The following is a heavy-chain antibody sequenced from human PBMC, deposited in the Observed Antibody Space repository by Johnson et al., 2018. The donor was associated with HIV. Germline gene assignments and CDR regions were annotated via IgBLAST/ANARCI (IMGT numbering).Heavy chain of an antibody. V-gene: IGHV3-15*02. CDR2: IKRKSAGGTT. J-gene: IGHJ3*01. CDR1: GFSFSNTW. Sequence: MQLVESGGTLVKPGGSLRLSCAASGFSFSNTWLSWVRQAPGKGLEWVARIKRKSAGGTTDYAAPVKGRFSISRDDSKSTVYLQMNSLKTEDSAVYYCTTDLIVVIPIGAFDVWGQGTTVTVSS. D-gene: IGHD2-21*01. CDR3: TTDLIVVIPIGAFDV.